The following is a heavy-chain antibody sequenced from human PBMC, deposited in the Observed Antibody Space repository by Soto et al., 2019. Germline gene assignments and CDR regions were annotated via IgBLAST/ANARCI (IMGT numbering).Heavy chain of an antibody. Sequence: PSETLSLTCTVSGGSISSYYWSWIRQPPGKGLEWIGYIYYSGSTNYNPSLKSRVTISVDASKNQFSLKLSSVTAADTAVYYCARVRNTIFGVVIADDYYGMDVWGQGTTVTVSS. CDR1: GGSISSYY. CDR3: ARVRNTIFGVVIADDYYGMDV. J-gene: IGHJ6*02. D-gene: IGHD3-3*01. V-gene: IGHV4-59*01. CDR2: IYYSGST.